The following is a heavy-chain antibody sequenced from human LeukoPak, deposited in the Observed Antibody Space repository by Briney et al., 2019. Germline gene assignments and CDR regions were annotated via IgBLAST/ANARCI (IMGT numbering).Heavy chain of an antibody. Sequence: GGSLRLSCTASGFTFGDYAMSWVHQAPGKGLEWVAFISNDGGNRYFANSVKGRFTISRDNSKNTVYLQMNSLGAEDTAVYYCADSDGYYYDVWGQGTLVTVS. J-gene: IGHJ4*02. CDR3: ADSDGYYYDV. V-gene: IGHV3-30-3*01. D-gene: IGHD2-15*01. CDR2: ISNDGGNR. CDR1: GFTFGDYA.